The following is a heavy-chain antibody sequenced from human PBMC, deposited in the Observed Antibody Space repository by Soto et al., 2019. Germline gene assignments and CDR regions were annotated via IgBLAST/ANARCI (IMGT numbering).Heavy chain of an antibody. V-gene: IGHV4-34*01. D-gene: IGHD4-17*01. CDR1: GGSFSDYY. J-gene: IGHJ6*02. Sequence: SETLSLTCGVYGGSFSDYYWNWIRQPPGKGLEWIGEINQSGGTHYNPSLKSRVTILVDTSRNQFSLKLTSVTVADTAVYYCARINYGDSFYGLDVWGQGTKVTVSS. CDR3: ARINYGDSFYGLDV. CDR2: INQSGGT.